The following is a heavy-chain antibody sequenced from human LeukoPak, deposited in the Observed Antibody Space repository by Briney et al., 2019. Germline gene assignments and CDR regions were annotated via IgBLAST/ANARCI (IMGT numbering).Heavy chain of an antibody. Sequence: GGSLRLSCAASGFSSSTYGLNWVRQAPGKGLEWVAVISHDGSDKYYADSVKGRFTISRDNSKNTLYLQMTSLRPEDTALYYCAKVRGDGRPGYWGQGIMVTVSS. D-gene: IGHD2-21*01. CDR2: ISHDGSDK. CDR3: AKVRGDGRPGY. CDR1: GFSSSTYG. V-gene: IGHV3-30*18. J-gene: IGHJ4*02.